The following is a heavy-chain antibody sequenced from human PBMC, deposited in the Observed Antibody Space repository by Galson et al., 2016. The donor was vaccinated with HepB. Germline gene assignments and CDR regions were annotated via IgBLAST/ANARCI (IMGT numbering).Heavy chain of an antibody. CDR3: AKGGGSTWYSSPHFVDP. V-gene: IGHV3-23*01. CDR2: ISGDTTTT. D-gene: IGHD6-13*01. J-gene: IGHJ5*02. CDR1: GLTFSNYA. Sequence: SLRLSCAASGLTFSNYAMTWVRQAPGKGLEWVSSISGDTTTTYYADSVTGRFTISRDNSKNTFYLQMNSLRAEDTASYYCAKGGGSTWYSSPHFVDPWGQGTLVTVSS.